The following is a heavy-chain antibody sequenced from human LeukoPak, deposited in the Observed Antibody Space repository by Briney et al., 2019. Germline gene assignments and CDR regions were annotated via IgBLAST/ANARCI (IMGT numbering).Heavy chain of an antibody. CDR1: GFTFSSYW. V-gene: IGHV3-7*01. CDR2: IKQDGSEK. CDR3: VRGVWDIRLYYFDN. J-gene: IGHJ4*02. Sequence: GGSLRLSCAASGFTFSSYWMSWVRQAPGKGLEWVANIKQDGSEKYYVDSVKGRFTISRDNSKNTMYLQMNSLRADDTALYYCVRGVWDIRLYYFDNWGQGTLVTVSS. D-gene: IGHD3-16*01.